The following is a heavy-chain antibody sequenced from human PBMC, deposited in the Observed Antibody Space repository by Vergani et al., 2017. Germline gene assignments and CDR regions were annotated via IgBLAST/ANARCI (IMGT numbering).Heavy chain of an antibody. V-gene: IGHV3-53*04. CDR1: GFTVSSNY. CDR2: IYSGGST. Sequence: EVQLVESGGGLVQPGGSLRLSCAASGFTVSSNYMSWVRQAPGKGLEWVSVIYSGGSTYYADSVKGRFTISRHNSKNTLYLQMNSLRAEDTAVYYCARSTYYYYYSSGSSTDDQLRLMHFDLWGRGTLVTVSS. J-gene: IGHJ2*01. D-gene: IGHD3-22*01. CDR3: ARSTYYYYYSSGSSTDDQLRLMHFDL.